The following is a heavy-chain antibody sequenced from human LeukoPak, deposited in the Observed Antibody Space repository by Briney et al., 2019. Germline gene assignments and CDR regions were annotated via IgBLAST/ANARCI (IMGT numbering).Heavy chain of an antibody. CDR3: AKDRSGYYGDFFDY. CDR2: ISGDSTYR. D-gene: IGHD3-22*01. J-gene: IGHJ4*02. Sequence: GGSLRLSCSASGFTFSGYAMSWVRQAPGKGLEWISSISGDSTYRHHADSVKGRFTISRDNSKNTLYLQMNSLRAEDTAVYYCAKDRSGYYGDFFDYWGQGTLVTVSS. CDR1: GFTFSGYA. V-gene: IGHV3-23*01.